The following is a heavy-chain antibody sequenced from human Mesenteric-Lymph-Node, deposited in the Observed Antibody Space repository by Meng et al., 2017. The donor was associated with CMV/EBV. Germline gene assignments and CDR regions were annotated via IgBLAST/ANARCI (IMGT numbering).Heavy chain of an antibody. V-gene: IGHV4-59*01. J-gene: IGHJ4*02. CDR3: ARGEEAYYDILT. D-gene: IGHD3-9*01. CDR1: GGSISSYY. CDR2: IYYSGST. Sequence: SETLSLTCTVSGGSISSYYWSWIRQPPGKGLEWIGYIYYSGSTNYNPSLKSRVTISVDTSKNQFSLKLSPVTAADTAVYYCARGEEAYYDILTWGQGTLVTVSS.